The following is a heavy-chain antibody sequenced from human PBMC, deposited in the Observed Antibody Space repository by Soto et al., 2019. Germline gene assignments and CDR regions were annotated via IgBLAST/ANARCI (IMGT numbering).Heavy chain of an antibody. CDR1: GFTFSSYS. V-gene: IGHV3-21*01. J-gene: IGHJ6*03. CDR2: ISSSSSYI. D-gene: IGHD3-9*01. Sequence: EVQLVEPGGGLVKPGGSLRLSCAASGFTFSSYSMNWVRQAPGKGLEWVSSISSSSSYIYYADSVKGRFTISRDNAKNSLYLQMNSLRAEDTAVYYCARARRYFDWLKSVEVYYYYYMDVWGKGTTVTVSS. CDR3: ARARRYFDWLKSVEVYYYYYMDV.